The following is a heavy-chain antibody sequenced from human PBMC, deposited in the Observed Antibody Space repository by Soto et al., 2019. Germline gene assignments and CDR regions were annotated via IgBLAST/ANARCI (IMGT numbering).Heavy chain of an antibody. V-gene: IGHV1-69*13. CDR1: GGTFSSYA. CDR2: IIPIFGTA. J-gene: IGHJ5*02. CDR3: ARTARYCSSTSCYIPWFDH. D-gene: IGHD2-2*02. Sequence: SVKVSCKASGGTFSSYAISWVRQAPGQGLEWMGGIIPIFGTANYAQKFQGRVTITADESTSTAYMELSSLRSEDTAVYYCARTARYCSSTSCYIPWFDHWGQGTLVTVSS.